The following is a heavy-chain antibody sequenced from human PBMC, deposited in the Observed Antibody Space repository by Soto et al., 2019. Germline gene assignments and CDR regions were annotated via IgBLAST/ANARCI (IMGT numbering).Heavy chain of an antibody. CDR1: GFTFSNYG. Sequence: QVQLVESGGGVVQPGRSLRLSCAASGFTFSNYGMHWVRQAPNKGLEWVAGIWHDGSNKYHATSVEGRFTISRANSNNTLYLQMNSLRVEDTAVYYWAREAGYQILGQQLPDYWGQGTLVTVSS. CDR2: IWHDGSNK. J-gene: IGHJ4*02. V-gene: IGHV3-33*01. D-gene: IGHD6-13*01. CDR3: AREAGYQILGQQLPDY.